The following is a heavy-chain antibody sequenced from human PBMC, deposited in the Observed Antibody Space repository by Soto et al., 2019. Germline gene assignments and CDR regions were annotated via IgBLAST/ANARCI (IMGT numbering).Heavy chain of an antibody. CDR2: ISYDGSNK. D-gene: IGHD6-19*01. Sequence: QVQLVESGGGVVQPGRSLRLSCAASGFTFSYYAMHWVRQAPGKGLGWVAVISYDGSNKYHADSVKGRFTISRDNSKNTLYLQMNSLTTEDTAVYYCARAAIQGRWLANAFDIWGQGTMVTVSS. CDR1: GFTFSYYA. CDR3: ARAAIQGRWLANAFDI. V-gene: IGHV3-30-3*01. J-gene: IGHJ3*02.